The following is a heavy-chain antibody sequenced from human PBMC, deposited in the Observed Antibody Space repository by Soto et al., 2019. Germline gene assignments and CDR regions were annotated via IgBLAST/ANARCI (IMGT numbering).Heavy chain of an antibody. CDR2: IYSGGRT. CDR3: ARDGAITTYFEYFQP. V-gene: IGHV3-53*01. CDR1: GFTVSSNY. D-gene: IGHD3-22*01. J-gene: IGHJ1*01. Sequence: EVQLVESGGGLIQPGGSLRLSCAASGFTVSSNYMSWVRQAPGKGLEWVSSIYSGGRTFYADSVKGRFSNARDNSKNSMYHDMNSLRAEDTAVYYCARDGAITTYFEYFQPWGQGTLVTVSS.